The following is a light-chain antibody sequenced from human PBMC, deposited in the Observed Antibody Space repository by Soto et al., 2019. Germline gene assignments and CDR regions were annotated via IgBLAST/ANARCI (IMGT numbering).Light chain of an antibody. CDR2: EVS. Sequence: QSALTQPPSASGSPGQSVAISCTGTSSDVGTYNYVSWYQQYPGKAPKLMIFEVSKRPSGVPDRFSGSKSGNTASLSVSGLQAEDEADYYCSSYGGSDNLVFGGGTQLTVL. J-gene: IGLJ2*01. V-gene: IGLV2-8*01. CDR1: SSDVGTYNY. CDR3: SSYGGSDNLV.